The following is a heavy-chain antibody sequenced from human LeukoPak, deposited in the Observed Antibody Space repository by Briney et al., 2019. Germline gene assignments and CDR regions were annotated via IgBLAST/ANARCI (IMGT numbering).Heavy chain of an antibody. CDR3: ARYGDPGTGSSSRVDY. CDR1: GGSISSSSYY. D-gene: IGHD6-6*01. V-gene: IGHV4-39*01. J-gene: IGHJ4*02. Sequence: PSETLSLTCTVSGGSISSSSYYWGWIRQPPGKGLEWIGSIYYSGSTYYNPSLKSRVTISVDTSKNQFSLKLSSVTAADTAVYYCARYGDPGTGSSSRVDYWGQGTLVTVSS. CDR2: IYYSGST.